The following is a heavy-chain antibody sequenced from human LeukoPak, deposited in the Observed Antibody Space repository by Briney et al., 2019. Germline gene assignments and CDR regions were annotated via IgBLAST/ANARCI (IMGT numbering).Heavy chain of an antibody. CDR3: ARMKGSGYDLML. D-gene: IGHD5-12*01. CDR2: IDPSDSYT. J-gene: IGHJ4*02. Sequence: GESLKISCKGSGYSFTSYWISWVRQMPGKGLEWMGRIDPSDSYTNYSPSFQGHVTISADKSISTACLQWSSLKASDTAMYYCARMKGSGYDLMLWGQGTLVTVSS. V-gene: IGHV5-10-1*01. CDR1: GYSFTSYW.